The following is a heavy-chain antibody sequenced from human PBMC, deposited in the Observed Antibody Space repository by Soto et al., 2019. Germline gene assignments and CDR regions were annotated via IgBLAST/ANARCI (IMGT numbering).Heavy chain of an antibody. D-gene: IGHD2-2*01. CDR3: AKDQVVPAEGVFDY. Sequence: QPGGSLRLSCAASGFTFSSYGMHWVRQAPGKGLEWVAVISYDGSNKYYADSVKGRFTISRDNSKNTLYLQMNSLRAEDTAVYYCAKDQVVPAEGVFDYWGQGTLVTVSS. J-gene: IGHJ4*02. V-gene: IGHV3-30*18. CDR2: ISYDGSNK. CDR1: GFTFSSYG.